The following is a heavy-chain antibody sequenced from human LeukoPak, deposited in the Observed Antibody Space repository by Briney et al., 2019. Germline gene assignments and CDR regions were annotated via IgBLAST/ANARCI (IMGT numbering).Heavy chain of an antibody. J-gene: IGHJ4*02. V-gene: IGHV3-9*03. D-gene: IGHD4-17*01. CDR1: GFTFDDYA. Sequence: PGRSLRLSCAASGFTFDDYAMHWVRQAPGKGLEWVSGISWNSGSIGYADSVKGRFTISRDNAKNSLYLQMNSLRAEDMALYYCAKDNYGDFGYYFDYWGQGTLVTVS. CDR3: AKDNYGDFGYYFDY. CDR2: ISWNSGSI.